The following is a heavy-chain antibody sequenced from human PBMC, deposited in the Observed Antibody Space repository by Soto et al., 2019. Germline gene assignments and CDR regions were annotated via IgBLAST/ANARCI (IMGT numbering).Heavy chain of an antibody. D-gene: IGHD3-16*01. Sequence: SETVSLTCTVSCGSITDYYWSWIRQPPGKALEWIGYGYHSVSIHYNTSLKTRVTISVDTSENQFSLRLSSVTAADTAVYYCARAFAGFGAYWYFDLWGRGTLVTSPQ. CDR3: ARAFAGFGAYWYFDL. CDR2: GYHSVSI. CDR1: CGSITDYY. J-gene: IGHJ2*01. V-gene: IGHV4-59*01.